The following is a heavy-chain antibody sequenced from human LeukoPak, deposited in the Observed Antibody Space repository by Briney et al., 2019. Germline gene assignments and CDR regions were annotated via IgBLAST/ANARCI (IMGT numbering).Heavy chain of an antibody. D-gene: IGHD6-6*01. Sequence: SETLSLTCTVSGGSISITNYYWGWIRQPPGKGLEWIGFIYYSGSTYYNPSLQSQVTISVDTSKNQFSLTLSSVTAADTAVYYCARKTSSSSEFDPWGQGTLVTVSS. CDR3: ARKTSSSSEFDP. CDR1: GGSISITNYY. CDR2: IYYSGST. J-gene: IGHJ5*02. V-gene: IGHV4-39*01.